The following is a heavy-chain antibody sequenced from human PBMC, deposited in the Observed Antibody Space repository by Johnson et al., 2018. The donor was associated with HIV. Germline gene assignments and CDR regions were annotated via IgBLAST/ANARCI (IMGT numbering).Heavy chain of an antibody. V-gene: IGHV3-30-3*01. CDR2: ISYDGSNK. J-gene: IGHJ3*02. CDR3: AREGVRDPAVGGAFDI. D-gene: IGHD5-24*01. CDR1: GFTFSSYA. Sequence: QVQLVESGGGVVQPGRSLRLSCAASGFTFSSYAMHWVRQAPGQGLEWVAVISYDGSNKSYADSVKGRFTISRDNSKNTLYLQMHSLRAEDTAVYYCAREGVRDPAVGGAFDIWGQGTMVTVSS.